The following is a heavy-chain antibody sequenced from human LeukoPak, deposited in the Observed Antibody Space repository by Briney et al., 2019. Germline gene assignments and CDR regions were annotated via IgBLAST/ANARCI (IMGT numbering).Heavy chain of an antibody. CDR3: AKDIGSGPPEREYMDV. CDR2: ISWDGGST. J-gene: IGHJ6*03. V-gene: IGHV3-43D*03. D-gene: IGHD6-25*01. CDR1: GFTFDDYA. Sequence: GGSLRLSCAASGFTFDDYAMHWVRQAPGKGLEWVSLISWDGGSTYYADSVKGRFTISRDNSKNSLYLQMNSLRAEDTALYYCAKDIGSGPPEREYMDVWGKGTTVTVSS.